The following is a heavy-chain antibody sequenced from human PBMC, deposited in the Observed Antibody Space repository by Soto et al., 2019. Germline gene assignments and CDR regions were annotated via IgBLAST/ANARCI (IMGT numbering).Heavy chain of an antibody. CDR3: ARRVIRSSGGGFDL. D-gene: IGHD3-16*01. CDR2: VYYSGST. V-gene: IGHV4-59*12. CDR1: GGSISSYY. Sequence: PSETLSLTCTVSGGSISSYYWSWIRQPPGKGLEWIGYVYYSGSTNYNPSLKSRVIISVDRSKNQFSLKVSSVTAADTAVYSCARRVIRSSGGGFDLWGQGTMVTVSS. J-gene: IGHJ3*01.